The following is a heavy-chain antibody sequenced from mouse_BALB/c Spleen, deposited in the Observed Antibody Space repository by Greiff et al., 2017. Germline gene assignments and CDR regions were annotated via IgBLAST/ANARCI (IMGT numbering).Heavy chain of an antibody. J-gene: IGHJ1*01. V-gene: IGHV2-9*02. CDR2: IWAGGST. CDR1: GFSLTSYG. Sequence: VKLQESGPGLVAPSQSLSITCTVSGFSLTSYGVHWVRQPPGKGLEWLGVIWAGGSTNYNSALMSRLSISKDNSKSQVFLKMNSLQTDDTAMYYCARFRSWYFDVWGAGTTVTVSS. CDR3: ARFRSWYFDV.